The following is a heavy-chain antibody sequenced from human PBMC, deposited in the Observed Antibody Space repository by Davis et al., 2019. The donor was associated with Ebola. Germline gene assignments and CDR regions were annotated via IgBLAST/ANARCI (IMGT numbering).Heavy chain of an antibody. CDR1: GFTVSSNY. CDR2: IYSGGST. J-gene: IGHJ6*02. CDR3: AREILIYGMDV. V-gene: IGHV3-53*01. D-gene: IGHD2-8*02. Sequence: PGGSLRLSCAASGFTVSSNYMSWVRQAPGKGLEWVSVIYSGGSTYYADSVKGRFTISRDNSKNTLYLQMNSLRAEDTAVYYCAREILIYGMDVWGQGTTVTVSS.